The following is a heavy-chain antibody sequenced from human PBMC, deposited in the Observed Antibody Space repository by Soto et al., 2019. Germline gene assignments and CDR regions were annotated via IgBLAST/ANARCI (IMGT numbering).Heavy chain of an antibody. J-gene: IGHJ6*03. V-gene: IGHV1-8*01. Sequence: ASVKVSCKASGYTFTSLHITWVRQATGQGLEWMGWVNPKSGITGYAQKFQGRVTMTRDTSVSTAYMELSSLRSEDTAVYYCARGGDGIFGYQPLGYYMAFWGTGTTVTVSS. CDR3: ARGGDGIFGYQPLGYYMAF. CDR1: GYTFTSLH. D-gene: IGHD2-2*01. CDR2: VNPKSGIT.